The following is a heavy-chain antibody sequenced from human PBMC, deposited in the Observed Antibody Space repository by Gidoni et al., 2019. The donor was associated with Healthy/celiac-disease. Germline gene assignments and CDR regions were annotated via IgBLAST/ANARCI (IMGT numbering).Heavy chain of an antibody. CDR3: ARDLGSRGDWDYFDY. Sequence: EVQLVESGGGLVKPGGSLRLSWSASGFTFSRYCMNWVRQAPGKGLEWVSSISSSSSHIYYAASVKGLFTISSANAKNSLSLQMTLLRAEATAVYYCARDLGSRGDWDYFDYWGQGTLVTVSS. J-gene: IGHJ4*02. CDR2: ISSSSSHI. V-gene: IGHV3-21*01. CDR1: GFTFSRYC. D-gene: IGHD1-26*01.